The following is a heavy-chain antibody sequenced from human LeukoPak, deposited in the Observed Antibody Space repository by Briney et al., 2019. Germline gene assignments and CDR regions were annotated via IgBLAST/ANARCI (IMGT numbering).Heavy chain of an antibody. Sequence: SGGSLRLSCAASGFTFSTYSMNWVRQAPGKGLEWVSSISSSSNYIYYADSVKGRFTISRDNAKNSLYLQMNSLRAEDTAVYYCARDKPLVPVDYWGQGTLVAVSS. J-gene: IGHJ4*02. CDR2: ISSSSNYI. CDR1: GFTFSTYS. V-gene: IGHV3-21*01. CDR3: ARDKPLVPVDY. D-gene: IGHD6-6*01.